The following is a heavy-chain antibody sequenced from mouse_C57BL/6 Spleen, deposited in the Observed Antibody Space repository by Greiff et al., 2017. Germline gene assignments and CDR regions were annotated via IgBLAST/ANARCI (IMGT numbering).Heavy chain of an antibody. CDR2: IDPSDSYT. CDR1: GYTFTSYW. D-gene: IGHD2-1*01. CDR3: ARSGNYTLYAMDY. Sequence: QVQLQQPGAELVMPGASVKLSCKASGYTFTSYWMHWVKQRPGQGLEWIGEIDPSDSYTNYNQKFKGKSTLTVDKSSSTAYMQLSSLTSEDSAVYYCARSGNYTLYAMDYWCQGTSVTVSA. V-gene: IGHV1-69*01. J-gene: IGHJ4*01.